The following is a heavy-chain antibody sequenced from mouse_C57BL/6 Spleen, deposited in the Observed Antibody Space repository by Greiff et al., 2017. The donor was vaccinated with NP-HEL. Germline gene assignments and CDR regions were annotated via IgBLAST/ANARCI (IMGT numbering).Heavy chain of an antibody. CDR2: INSDGGST. D-gene: IGHD2-1*01. Sequence: DVKLVESGGGLVQPGESLKLSCESNEYEFPSHDMSWVRKTPEKRLELVAAINSDGGSTYYPDTMERRFIISRDNTKKTLYLQMSSLRSEDTALYYCAKLLGNSYAMDYWGQGTSVTVSS. V-gene: IGHV5-2*01. CDR3: AKLLGNSYAMDY. J-gene: IGHJ4*01. CDR1: EYEFPSHD.